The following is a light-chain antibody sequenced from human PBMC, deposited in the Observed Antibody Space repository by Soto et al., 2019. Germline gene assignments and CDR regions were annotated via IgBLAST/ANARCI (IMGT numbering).Light chain of an antibody. CDR2: AAS. CDR3: QQYGSSPGALT. Sequence: EIVLTQSPGTLSLSPGERATLSCRASQSVSSSFLAWYQQKPGQAPRLLIYAASSRATGIPDRFSGSGSGTAFTVTISRLEPEDFAVYYCQQYGSSPGALTFGGGTKVEIK. J-gene: IGKJ4*01. CDR1: QSVSSSF. V-gene: IGKV3-20*01.